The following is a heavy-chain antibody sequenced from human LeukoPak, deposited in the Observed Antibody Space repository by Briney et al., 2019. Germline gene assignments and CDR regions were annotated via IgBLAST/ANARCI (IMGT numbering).Heavy chain of an antibody. CDR1: GGSISSGGYY. V-gene: IGHV4-31*03. CDR3: ARGGRYSYVI. Sequence: PSQTLSLTCTVSGGSISSGGYYWSWNRQRPGKGLEWIGYIYCSGSTYYNPSLKSRVTISVDTSKNQFSLKLSSVTAADTAVYYCARGGRYSYVIWGQGTLVTVSS. D-gene: IGHD5-18*01. J-gene: IGHJ4*02. CDR2: IYCSGST.